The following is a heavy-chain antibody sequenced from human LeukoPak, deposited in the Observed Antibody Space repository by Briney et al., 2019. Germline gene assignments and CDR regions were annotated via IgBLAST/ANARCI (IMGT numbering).Heavy chain of an antibody. Sequence: PGGSLRLSCAASGFTFSSYGMHWVRQAPGKGLEWVAVISYDGSNKYYADSVKGRFTISRDNSKNTLYLQMNSLRAEDTAVYYCAKAGIAVAGPSYYFDYWGQGTLVTVSS. V-gene: IGHV3-30*18. J-gene: IGHJ4*02. CDR2: ISYDGSNK. CDR1: GFTFSSYG. D-gene: IGHD6-19*01. CDR3: AKAGIAVAGPSYYFDY.